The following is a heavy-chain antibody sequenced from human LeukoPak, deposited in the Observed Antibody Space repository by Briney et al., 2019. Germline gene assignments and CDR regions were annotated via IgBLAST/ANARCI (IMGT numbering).Heavy chain of an antibody. V-gene: IGHV3-30-3*01. D-gene: IGHD6-19*01. J-gene: IGHJ4*02. Sequence: GRSLRLSCAASGFTFSSYAMHWVRQAPGKGLEWVAVISYDGSNKYYADSVKGRFTISRDNSKNTLYLQMNSLRAEDTAVYYCAMGPVAGLFDYWGQGTLVTVSS. CDR2: ISYDGSNK. CDR1: GFTFSSYA. CDR3: AMGPVAGLFDY.